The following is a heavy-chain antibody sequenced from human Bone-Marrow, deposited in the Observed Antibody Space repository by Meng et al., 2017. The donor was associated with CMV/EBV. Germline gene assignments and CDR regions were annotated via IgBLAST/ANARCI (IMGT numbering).Heavy chain of an antibody. CDR1: EYNFPTYL. V-gene: IGHV5-10-1*01. CDR2: IDPADSYT. J-gene: IGHJ4*02. Sequence: CNGSEYNFPTYLIRWVRQMPEKVLEWMGRIDPADSYTNYNPSFQGHVTISADKSITTAYLQWSSLKASDTAMYYCARLRSSGWFLDYWGQGTLVTVSS. D-gene: IGHD6-19*01. CDR3: ARLRSSGWFLDY.